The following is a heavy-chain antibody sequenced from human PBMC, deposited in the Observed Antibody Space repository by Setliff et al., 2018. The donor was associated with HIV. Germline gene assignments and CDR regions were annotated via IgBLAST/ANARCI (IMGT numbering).Heavy chain of an antibody. D-gene: IGHD3-9*01. V-gene: IGHV1-2*02. Sequence: ASVKVSCKASGYMFTVHYMHWVRQAPGQGLEWMGWINPDSGGANYAQTFQGRVTMTRDTSISTAYMELSRLKSDDTAVYYCARDGYFDWLLFDYWGQGTLVTVSS. CDR3: ARDGYFDWLLFDY. CDR2: INPDSGGA. CDR1: GYMFTVHY. J-gene: IGHJ4*02.